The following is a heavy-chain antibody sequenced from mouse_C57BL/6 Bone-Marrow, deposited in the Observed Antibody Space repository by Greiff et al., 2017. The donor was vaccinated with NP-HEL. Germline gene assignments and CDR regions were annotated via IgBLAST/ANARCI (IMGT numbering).Heavy chain of an antibody. CDR2: IDPSDSYT. V-gene: IGHV1-69*01. CDR3: ARRGNYYGSTWFAY. D-gene: IGHD1-1*01. Sequence: QVQLQQPGAELVMPGASVKLSCKASGYTFTSYWMHWVKQRPGQGLEWIGEIDPSDSYTNYNQKFKGKSTLTVDKSSSTAYMQLSSLTSEDSAVYYCARRGNYYGSTWFAYWGQGTLVTVSA. CDR1: GYTFTSYW. J-gene: IGHJ3*01.